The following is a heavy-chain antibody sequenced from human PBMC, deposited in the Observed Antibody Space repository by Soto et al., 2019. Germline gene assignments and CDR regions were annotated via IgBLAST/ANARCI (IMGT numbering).Heavy chain of an antibody. V-gene: IGHV2-5*01. Sequence: GSGPTLVNPTQTLTLTCTFSGFSLRTTGMGVGWIRQPPGGALQWLALVYWNDDIRYTPSLKTRLTLTKDTSNNQVVLTLTNMDPLDTGTYYCAHRSWQPAPGTSDYFEPWGQGILVTSPQ. J-gene: IGHJ4*02. CDR1: GFSLRTTGMG. D-gene: IGHD6-13*01. CDR3: AHRSWQPAPGTSDYFEP. CDR2: VYWNDDI.